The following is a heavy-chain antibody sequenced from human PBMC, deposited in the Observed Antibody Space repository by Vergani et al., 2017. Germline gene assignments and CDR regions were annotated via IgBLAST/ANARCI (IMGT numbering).Heavy chain of an antibody. V-gene: IGHV3-30*03. Sequence: QVQLVESGGGVVQPGRSLRLSCAASGFTFSSYGMHWVRQAPGKGLEWVAVISYDGSNKYYADSVKGRFTISRDNSKNTLYLQMNSLRAEDTAVYYYARSSGWYVYYMDVWGKGTTVTVSS. CDR1: GFTFSSYG. CDR2: ISYDGSNK. D-gene: IGHD6-19*01. CDR3: ARSSGWYVYYMDV. J-gene: IGHJ6*03.